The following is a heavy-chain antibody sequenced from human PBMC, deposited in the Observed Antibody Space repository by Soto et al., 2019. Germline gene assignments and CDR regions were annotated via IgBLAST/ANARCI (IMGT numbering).Heavy chain of an antibody. Sequence: QVQLVQSGAEVKKPGSRVKVSCKASGGTFSSYAISWVRQAPGQGLEWMGGIIPIFGTANYAQKFQGRVTITADESTSTAYMELSSLRSEDTAVYYCERDHGVLVPAAMRVRGWFDPWGQGTLVTVSS. D-gene: IGHD2-2*01. CDR3: ERDHGVLVPAAMRVRGWFDP. J-gene: IGHJ5*02. CDR1: GGTFSSYA. V-gene: IGHV1-69*12. CDR2: IIPIFGTA.